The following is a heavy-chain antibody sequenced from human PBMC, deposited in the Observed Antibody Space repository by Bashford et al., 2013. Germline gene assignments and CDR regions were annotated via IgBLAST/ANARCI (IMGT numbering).Heavy chain of an antibody. CDR2: INPNSGVT. J-gene: IGHJ3*01. V-gene: IGHV1-2*02. Sequence: WVRQAPGQGLEWMGWINPNSGVTNFAQKFQGRVTMTRDTSISTAYMELSRLRSDDTAVYYCARDGPVVGVWNAFDVWGQGTMVTVSS. D-gene: IGHD1-26*01. CDR3: ARDGPVVGVWNAFDV.